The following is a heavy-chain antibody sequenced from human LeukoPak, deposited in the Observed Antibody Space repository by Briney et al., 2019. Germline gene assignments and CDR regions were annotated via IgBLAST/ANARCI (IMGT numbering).Heavy chain of an antibody. CDR3: ARLGYSSGWYEGFDY. CDR1: GFTFSSYS. Sequence: GGSLRLSCAASGFTFSSYSMNWVRQAPGKGLEWVSSISSSSYIYYADSVKARFTISRDNAKNSLYLQMNSLRAEDTAVYYCARLGYSSGWYEGFDYWGQGTLVTVSS. CDR2: ISSSSYI. D-gene: IGHD6-19*01. V-gene: IGHV3-21*01. J-gene: IGHJ4*02.